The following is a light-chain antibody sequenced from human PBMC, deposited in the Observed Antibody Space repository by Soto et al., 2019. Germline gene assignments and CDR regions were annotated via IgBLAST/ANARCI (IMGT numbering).Light chain of an antibody. CDR2: GNS. J-gene: IGLJ3*02. CDR3: QSYKSSRSGWV. V-gene: IGLV1-40*01. Sequence: QSVLTQPPSVSGAPGQRVTISCTGRSSNIGAGYDVHWYQQLPGTAPKLLIYGNSNRPSGVPDRFSGSKSGTSASLAITGLQAEDEADYYCQSYKSSRSGWVFGGGTKLTVL. CDR1: SSNIGAGYD.